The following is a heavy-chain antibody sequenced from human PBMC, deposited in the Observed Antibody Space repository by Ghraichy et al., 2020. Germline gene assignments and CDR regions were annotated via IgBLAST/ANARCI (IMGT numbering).Heavy chain of an antibody. CDR2: ITTSSRTI. D-gene: IGHD3-22*01. Sequence: GGSLRLSCAASGFIFSDHSMNWVRQAPGKGLEWVSYITTSSRTIYYADSVKGRFTISRDNAKNSLYLQMNSLRDEDTAVYYCARDREYYDSDGYFYYDMDVWGQGTMVTVSS. J-gene: IGHJ6*02. CDR1: GFIFSDHS. CDR3: ARDREYYDSDGYFYYDMDV. V-gene: IGHV3-48*02.